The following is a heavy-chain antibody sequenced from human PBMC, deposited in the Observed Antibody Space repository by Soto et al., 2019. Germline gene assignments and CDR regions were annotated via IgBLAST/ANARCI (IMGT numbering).Heavy chain of an antibody. J-gene: IGHJ6*02. CDR3: ARDTLNPHYYYYGLDV. CDR1: GFIFSDYY. V-gene: IGHV3-11*06. CDR2: ISNSNNYT. Sequence: ESGGGQVKPGGSLRLSCAASGFIFSDYYMSWIRQAPGKGLEWVSYISNSNNYTDFADSVKGRFTISRDNAKNTLYLQMNSLKAEDTAVYYCARDTLNPHYYYYGLDVWGQGTTVTVSS.